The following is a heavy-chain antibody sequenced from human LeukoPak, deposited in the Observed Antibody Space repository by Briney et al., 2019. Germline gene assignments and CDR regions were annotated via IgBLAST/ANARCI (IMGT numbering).Heavy chain of an antibody. CDR1: GGSISSGSHY. CDR2: IYTSGST. J-gene: IGHJ4*02. D-gene: IGHD5-12*01. V-gene: IGHV4-61*02. CDR3: GREFGYAVTSLDY. Sequence: PSQTLSLTCTVSGGSISSGSHYWSWIRQPAGKGLEWIGRIYTSGSTHYNPSLKSRVTISVDTSKNQFSLKLSSVTAADTAVYYCGREFGYAVTSLDYWGQGTLVAVSS.